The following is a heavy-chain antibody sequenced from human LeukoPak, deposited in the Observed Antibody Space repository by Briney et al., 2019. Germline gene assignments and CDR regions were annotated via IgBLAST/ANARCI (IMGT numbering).Heavy chain of an antibody. V-gene: IGHV5-51*01. CDR1: GYIFTHNW. CDR3: ARQTRDGSGSRGYFFDF. CDR2: IYPGDSDT. Sequence: GESLKISCKGSGYIFTHNWLGWVGQMPGKGLEWMGIIYPGDSDTRYSPSFEGQVTISVDKSSSTAYLQWSSLKASDTAMYYCARQTRDGSGSRGYFFDFWGQGTLVTVSS. D-gene: IGHD3-10*01. J-gene: IGHJ4*02.